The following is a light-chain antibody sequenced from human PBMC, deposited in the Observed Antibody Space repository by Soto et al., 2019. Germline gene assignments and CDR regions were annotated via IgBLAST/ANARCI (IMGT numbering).Light chain of an antibody. V-gene: IGKV3-20*01. CDR3: QQYGSSPYT. CDR1: QSISSRF. Sequence: MVLTPSSGTLSLSQGERATLSFRDSQSISSRFLAWYQQKPGQAPRLLMYGASSRATGIPDRLSGTGSGTDFTLTISRLEPEDFEVHYCQQYGSSPYTFGVGTK. J-gene: IGKJ2*01. CDR2: GAS.